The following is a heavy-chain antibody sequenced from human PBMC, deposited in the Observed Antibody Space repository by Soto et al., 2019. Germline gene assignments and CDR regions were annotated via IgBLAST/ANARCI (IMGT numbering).Heavy chain of an antibody. CDR1: GGSIGSYY. CDR2: IYYSGST. Sequence: PSETLSLTCTVSGGSIGSYYWSWIRQPPGKGLEWIGYIYYSGSTNYNPSLKSRVTISVDTSKNQFSLKLSSVTAADTAVYYCARYDGGGGSFRGSDTKYYFDYWGQGTLVTVSS. V-gene: IGHV4-59*01. D-gene: IGHD2-15*01. J-gene: IGHJ4*02. CDR3: ARYDGGGGSFRGSDTKYYFDY.